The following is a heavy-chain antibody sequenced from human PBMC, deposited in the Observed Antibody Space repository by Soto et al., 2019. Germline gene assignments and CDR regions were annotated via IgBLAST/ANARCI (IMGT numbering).Heavy chain of an antibody. CDR3: ATYCISSSCYYYGMDV. CDR2: ISSSIINV. J-gene: IGHJ6*02. CDR1: GFSFSSYS. V-gene: IGHV3-21*01. Sequence: GGSLRLSCVASGFSFSSYSMNWVRQAPVKGLEWVSSISSSIINVYYADSVKGRFTISRDNAKSSLYLQMNSLRAEDTAVYYCATYCISSSCYYYGMDVWGQGTTVTVSS. D-gene: IGHD2-2*01.